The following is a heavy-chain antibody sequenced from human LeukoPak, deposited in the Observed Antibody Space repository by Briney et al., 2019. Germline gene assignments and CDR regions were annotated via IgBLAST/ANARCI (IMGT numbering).Heavy chain of an antibody. CDR2: ISAYNGNT. D-gene: IGHD3-10*01. V-gene: IGHV1-18*04. CDR3: ARALYGSGSYYTSDY. Sequence: ASVKVSCKASGYTFTSYGISWVRQAPGQGLERMGWISAYNGNTNYAQKLQGRVTMTTDTSTSTAYMELRSLRSDDTAVYYCARALYGSGSYYTSDYWGQEPWSPSPQ. J-gene: IGHJ4*01. CDR1: GYTFTSYG.